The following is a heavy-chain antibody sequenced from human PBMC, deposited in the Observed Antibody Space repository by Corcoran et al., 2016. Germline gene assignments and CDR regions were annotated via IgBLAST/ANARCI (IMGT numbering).Heavy chain of an antibody. D-gene: IGHD1-1*01. Sequence: QVQLVQSGAEVKKPGASVKVSCKASGYTFTGYYMHWVRQAPGQGLEWMGWINPNSGGTNYAQKFQGRVTMTRDTSISTAYMELSRLRSDDTAVYYCARDSPYHRNELVFDYWGQGTLVTVSS. J-gene: IGHJ4*02. CDR3: ARDSPYHRNELVFDY. V-gene: IGHV1-2*02. CDR2: INPNSGGT. CDR1: GYTFTGYY.